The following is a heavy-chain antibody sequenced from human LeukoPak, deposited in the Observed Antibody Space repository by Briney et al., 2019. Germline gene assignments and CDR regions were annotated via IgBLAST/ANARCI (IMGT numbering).Heavy chain of an antibody. CDR3: AKRRDTDRSSWGDFDY. V-gene: IGHV3-23*01. Sequence: QSGGSLRLSCAASGFTFSNYNMNWVRQAPEKGLECVSAISPGGATFYSDSVKGRFTISRDISKNTLYLQMNSLRAEDTAVYYCAKRRDTDRSSWGDFDYWGQGNLVTVSS. J-gene: IGHJ4*02. CDR1: GFTFSNYN. CDR2: ISPGGAT. D-gene: IGHD3-16*01.